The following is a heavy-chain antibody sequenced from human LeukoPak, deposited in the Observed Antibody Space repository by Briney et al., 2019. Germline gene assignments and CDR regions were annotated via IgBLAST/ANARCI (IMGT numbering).Heavy chain of an antibody. V-gene: IGHV3-23*01. CDR2: ISGSGGST. CDR1: GFTFSSYG. Sequence: GGSLRLSCAASGFTFSSYGMSWFRQAPGKGLEWVSAISGSGGSTYYADSVKGRFTISRDNSKNTLYLQMNSLRAEDTAVYYCARGGGYNWFDPWGQGTLVTVSS. D-gene: IGHD3-16*01. J-gene: IGHJ5*02. CDR3: ARGGGYNWFDP.